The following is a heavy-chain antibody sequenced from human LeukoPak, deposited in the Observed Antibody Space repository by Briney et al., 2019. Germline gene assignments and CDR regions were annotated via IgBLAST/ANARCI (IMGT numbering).Heavy chain of an antibody. J-gene: IGHJ6*02. CDR2: ISAYNGNT. V-gene: IGHV1-18*01. CDR3: ARDRAPVAAAGGRSYGVDV. Sequence: ASVKVSCKASGYTFTSYGISWVRQAPGQGLEWMGWISAYNGNTNYAQKLQGRVTMTTDTSTSTAYMELTSLRSEDTAVYYCARDRAPVAAAGGRSYGVDVWGQGTTVTVSS. D-gene: IGHD6-13*01. CDR1: GYTFTSYG.